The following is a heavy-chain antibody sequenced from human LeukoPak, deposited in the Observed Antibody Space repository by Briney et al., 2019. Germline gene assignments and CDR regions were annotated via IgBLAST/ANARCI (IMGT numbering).Heavy chain of an antibody. CDR2: ISAYSGNT. V-gene: IGHV1-18*01. CDR1: GYTFTSYG. J-gene: IGHJ5*02. CDR3: XRHRSRMVRGGDWFDP. D-gene: IGHD3-10*01. Sequence: ASVKVSCKASGYTFTSYGITWVRQAPGQGLEWMGWISAYSGNTNYAQKLQGRVTMTTDTSTSTAYMELRSLRSDDTAVYYCXRHRSRMVRGGDWFDPWGQGTLVTVSS.